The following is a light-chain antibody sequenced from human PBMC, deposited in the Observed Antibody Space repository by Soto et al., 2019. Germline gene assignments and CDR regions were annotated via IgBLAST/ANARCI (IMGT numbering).Light chain of an antibody. CDR3: QQYDNLPLT. J-gene: IGKJ4*01. CDR2: KAS. V-gene: IGKV1-5*03. Sequence: DIEMTHSPSTLCGCVGGRFARTCLASQTISSWLAWYQQKPGKAPKLLIYKASTLKSGVPSRFSGSGSGTDFTFTINSLQPEDIATYYCQQYDNLPLTFGGGTKVDI. CDR1: QTISSW.